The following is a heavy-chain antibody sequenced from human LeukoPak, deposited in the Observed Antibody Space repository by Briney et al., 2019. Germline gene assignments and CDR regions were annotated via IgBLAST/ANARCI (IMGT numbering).Heavy chain of an antibody. D-gene: IGHD6-13*01. V-gene: IGHV1-46*01. J-gene: IGHJ4*02. CDR3: AQSSNWRFDY. CDR2: IYPRDGST. Sequence: ASVKVSCKASGYTFTSNYIHWVRQAPGQGLEWMGMIYPRDGSTSYAQKFQGRVTVTRDTSTSTVHMELSGLRAEDTAVYYCAQSSNWRFDYWGQGTLVTVSS. CDR1: GYTFTSNY.